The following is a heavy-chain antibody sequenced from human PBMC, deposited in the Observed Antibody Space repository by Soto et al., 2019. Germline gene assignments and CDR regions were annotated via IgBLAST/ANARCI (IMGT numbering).Heavy chain of an antibody. J-gene: IGHJ4*02. CDR1: GFTFSSYA. CDR2: ISGSGGST. CDR3: AKDQFPMVRGVTIGY. Sequence: EVQLLESGGGLVQPGGSLRLSCAASGFTFSSYAMSWVRQAPGKGLEWVSAISGSGGSTYYADSVKGRFTISRDNSKNRLYLQMNSLRAEDTAVYYGAKDQFPMVRGVTIGYWGQGTLVTVSS. D-gene: IGHD3-10*01. V-gene: IGHV3-23*01.